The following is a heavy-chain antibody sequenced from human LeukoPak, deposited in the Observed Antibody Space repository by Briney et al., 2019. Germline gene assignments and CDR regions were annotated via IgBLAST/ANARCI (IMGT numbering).Heavy chain of an antibody. D-gene: IGHD4-17*01. J-gene: IGHJ5*02. CDR2: INPNGRGT. CDR1: GFTFSSYW. V-gene: IGHV3-74*01. CDR3: ARGSSTVTTKDYFDP. Sequence: GGSLRLSCAASGFTFSSYWMHWVRQVPGKGLVWVARINPNGRGTSYGDSVEGRFTISRDNAENTLYLEMNSLRDDDTAVYYCARGSSTVTTKDYFDPWGRGIQVTVSS.